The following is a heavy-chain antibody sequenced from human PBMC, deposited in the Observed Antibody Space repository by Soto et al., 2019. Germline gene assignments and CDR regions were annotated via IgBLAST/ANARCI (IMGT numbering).Heavy chain of an antibody. CDR3: ARDTECACDCYSGLYYHGMDV. V-gene: IGHV3-23*01. CDR1: GFTFSSYA. D-gene: IGHD2-21*02. CDR2: VSASGSST. J-gene: IGHJ6*02. Sequence: GGSLRLSCAASGFTFSSYAMIWVRQAPGKGLEWVSAVSASGSSTYYADSVKGRFTISRDNAKNTLYLQMNSLRAEDTAAYYCARDTECACDCYSGLYYHGMDVWGQGTTVTVSS.